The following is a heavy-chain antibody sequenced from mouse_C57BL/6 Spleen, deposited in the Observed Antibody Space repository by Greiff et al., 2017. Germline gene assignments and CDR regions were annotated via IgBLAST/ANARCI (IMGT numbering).Heavy chain of an antibody. J-gene: IGHJ2*01. CDR1: GYAFSSYW. V-gene: IGHV1-80*01. D-gene: IGHD1-1*01. Sequence: QVQLQQSGAELVKPGASVKISCKASGYAFSSYWMNWVKQRPGKGLEWIGQIYPGDGDTNYNGKFKGKATLTADKSSSTAYMQLSSLTSEDSAVYFCASTVVATGYFDYWGQGTTLTVSS. CDR3: ASTVVATGYFDY. CDR2: IYPGDGDT.